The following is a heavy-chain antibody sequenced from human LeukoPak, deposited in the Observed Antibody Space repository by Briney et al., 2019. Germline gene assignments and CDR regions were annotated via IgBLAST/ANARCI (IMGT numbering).Heavy chain of an antibody. D-gene: IGHD3-3*01. J-gene: IGHJ4*02. CDR1: GFTFSSYW. CDR2: ISPDGSTT. Sequence: GSLRLSCASSGFTFSSYWMHWVRQALGKGLVWVSRISPDGSTTGHADSVKGRFTTSRDNAKNTLFLQMNSLRAEDTAVYYCTRDFDFSSAIWGQGTLVTVSS. CDR3: TRDFDFSSAI. V-gene: IGHV3-74*01.